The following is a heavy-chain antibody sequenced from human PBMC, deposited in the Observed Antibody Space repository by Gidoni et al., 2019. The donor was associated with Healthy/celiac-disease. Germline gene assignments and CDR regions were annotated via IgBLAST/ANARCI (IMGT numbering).Heavy chain of an antibody. Sequence: EVQLVESGGGLVKPGGSLRLSCAASGFTFSSYSMNWVRQAPGKGLEWVSSISSSSSYIYYADSVKGRFTISRDNAKNSLYLQMNSLRAEDTAVYYCARGQGDYGDYMVWFDPWGQGTLVTVSS. D-gene: IGHD4-17*01. CDR1: GFTFSSYS. V-gene: IGHV3-21*01. J-gene: IGHJ5*02. CDR3: ARGQGDYGDYMVWFDP. CDR2: ISSSSSYI.